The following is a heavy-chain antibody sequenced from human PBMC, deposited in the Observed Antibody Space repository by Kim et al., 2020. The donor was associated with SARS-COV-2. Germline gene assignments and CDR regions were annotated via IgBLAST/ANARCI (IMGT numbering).Heavy chain of an antibody. J-gene: IGHJ6*01. CDR2: IKHDGGET. CDR3: ARDRVAASYYFYFYGLDV. CDR1: GFTFSTSW. Sequence: GGSLRLSCAASGFTFSTSWMSWVRQAPGKGLEWVAKIKHDGGETYYVDSVKGRFTISRDNAQNSLYLQMSSLRAEDTAVYDCARDRVAASYYFYFYGLDV. D-gene: IGHD6-19*01. V-gene: IGHV3-7*03.